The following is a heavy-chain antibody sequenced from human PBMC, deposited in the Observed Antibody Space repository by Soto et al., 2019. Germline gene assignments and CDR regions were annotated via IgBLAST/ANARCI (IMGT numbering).Heavy chain of an antibody. J-gene: IGHJ5*02. CDR1: GGSISSGDYY. Sequence: PSETLSLTCTVSGGSISSGDYYWSWIRQPPGKGLEWIGYIYYSGSTYYNPSLKSRVTISVDTSKNQFSLKLSSVTAADTAVYYCARDHGSNWEWDNWFDPWGQGTRVTVSS. V-gene: IGHV4-30-4*01. D-gene: IGHD7-27*01. CDR3: ARDHGSNWEWDNWFDP. CDR2: IYYSGST.